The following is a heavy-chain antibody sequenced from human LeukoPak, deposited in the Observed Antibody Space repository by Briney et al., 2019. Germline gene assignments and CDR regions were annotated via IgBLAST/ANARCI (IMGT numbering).Heavy chain of an antibody. CDR2: INPSGGST. CDR1: GYTFTSYY. Sequence: ASVKVSCKASGYTFTSYYMHWVRQAPGQGLEWMGIINPSGGSTSYAQKFQGRVTMTRDMSTSTVYMELSSLRSEDTAVYYCARVPRIWFWELNPWGQGTLVTVSS. D-gene: IGHD3-10*01. V-gene: IGHV1-46*01. CDR3: ARVPRIWFWELNP. J-gene: IGHJ5*02.